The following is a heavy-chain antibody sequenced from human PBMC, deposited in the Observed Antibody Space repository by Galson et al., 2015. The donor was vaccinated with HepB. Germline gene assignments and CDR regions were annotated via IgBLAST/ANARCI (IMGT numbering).Heavy chain of an antibody. CDR3: AKDGGVEGPLGLLGYPIHS. CDR1: GFTFSSYV. V-gene: IGHV3-23*01. D-gene: IGHD3-22*01. J-gene: IGHJ4*02. CDR2: LSGRGGIT. Sequence: SLRLSCAASGFTFSSYVMSWVRQAPGKGLEWVSSLSGRGGITYYADSVKGRFTISRHNSKNTLYLQMNGLRAEDTGVYYCAKDGGVEGPLGLLGYPIHSWGQGTLVTVSS.